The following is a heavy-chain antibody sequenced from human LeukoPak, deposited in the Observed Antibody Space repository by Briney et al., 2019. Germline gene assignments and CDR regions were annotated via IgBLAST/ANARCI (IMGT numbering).Heavy chain of an antibody. CDR2: IYSGGST. J-gene: IGHJ4*02. V-gene: IGHV3-66*01. D-gene: IGHD5-18*01. CDR3: ARVLDTEMYYFDD. CDR1: GFTVSSNY. Sequence: GGSLRLSCAASGFTVSSNYISWVRQAPGKGLEWVSVIYSGGSTYYADSVKGRFTISRDNSKNTLYLQMNSLRAEDTAVYYCARVLDTEMYYFDDWGQGTLVTVSS.